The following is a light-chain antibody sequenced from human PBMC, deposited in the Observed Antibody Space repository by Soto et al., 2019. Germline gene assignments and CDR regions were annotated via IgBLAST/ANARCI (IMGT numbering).Light chain of an antibody. J-gene: IGLJ3*02. CDR3: CSYAGSSTHIWV. CDR1: SSDVGSYNL. Sequence: QPVLTQPASVSGSPGQSITISCTGTSSDVGSYNLVSWYQQHPGKAPKLMIYEVSKRPSGVSNRFSGSKSGNTASLTNSGLQAEDEADYYCCSYAGSSTHIWVFGGGTKITVL. V-gene: IGLV2-23*02. CDR2: EVS.